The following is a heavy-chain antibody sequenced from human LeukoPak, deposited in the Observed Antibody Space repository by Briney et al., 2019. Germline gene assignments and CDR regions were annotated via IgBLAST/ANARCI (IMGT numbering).Heavy chain of an antibody. CDR2: ISAYNGNT. Sequence: GASMKVSCKASGYTFTSYGISWVRQAPGQGLEWMGWISAYNGNTNYAQKLQGRVTMTTDTSTSTAYMELRSLRSDDTAVYYCAREADSGSDNWFDPWGQGTLVTVSS. J-gene: IGHJ5*02. V-gene: IGHV1-18*01. CDR1: GYTFTSYG. CDR3: AREADSGSDNWFDP. D-gene: IGHD1-26*01.